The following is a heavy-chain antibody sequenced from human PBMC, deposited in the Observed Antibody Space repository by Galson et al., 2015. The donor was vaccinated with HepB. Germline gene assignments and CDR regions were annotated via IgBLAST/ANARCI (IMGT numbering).Heavy chain of an antibody. J-gene: IGHJ3*02. Sequence: CAASGFTFSSYSMNWVRQAPGKGLEWVSYISSSSSTIYYADSVKGRFTISRDNAKNSLYLQMNSLRAEDTAVYYCARDNSYCSGGSCYMVYAFDIWGQGTMVTVSS. D-gene: IGHD2-15*01. CDR1: GFTFSSYS. CDR3: ARDNSYCSGGSCYMVYAFDI. CDR2: ISSSSSTI. V-gene: IGHV3-48*01.